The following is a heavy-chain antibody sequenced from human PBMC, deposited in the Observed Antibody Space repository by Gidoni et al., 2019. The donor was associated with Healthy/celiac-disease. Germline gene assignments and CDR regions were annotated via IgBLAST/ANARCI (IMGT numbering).Heavy chain of an antibody. V-gene: IGHV5-51*01. J-gene: IGHJ4*02. CDR2: IYPGDADT. CDR3: ARQLLTTGLEF. D-gene: IGHD4-17*01. Sequence: EVQLVRSGAEVKQTGESMKISCKGSGYRFTSYWNGWVRQMPGKGLEVMGIIYPGDADTRYGPSFQGQVTISADKSLSTAYLQWSSLKASDTAMYYCARQLLTTGLEFWGQGTLVTVSS. CDR1: GYRFTSYW.